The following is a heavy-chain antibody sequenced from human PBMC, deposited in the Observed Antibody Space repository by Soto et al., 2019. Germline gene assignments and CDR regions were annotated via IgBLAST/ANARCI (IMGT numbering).Heavy chain of an antibody. V-gene: IGHV1-69*02. Sequence: QVQLVQSGAEVKKPGSSVKVSCKASGGTFSSYTISWVRQAPGQGLEWMGRIIPILGIANYAQKFQGRVTITADKSTSTAYMELSSLRSEDTAVYYCARASSGWYGGSDYWGQGTLVTVS. CDR1: GGTFSSYT. D-gene: IGHD6-19*01. CDR3: ARASSGWYGGSDY. CDR2: IIPILGIA. J-gene: IGHJ4*02.